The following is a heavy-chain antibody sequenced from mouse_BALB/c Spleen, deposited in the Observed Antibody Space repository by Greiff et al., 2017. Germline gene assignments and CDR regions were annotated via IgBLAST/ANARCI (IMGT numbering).Heavy chain of an antibody. D-gene: IGHD4-1*02. CDR3: ARSNYYFDY. V-gene: IGHV5-12-2*01. J-gene: IGHJ2*01. Sequence: EVKVVESGGGLVQPGGSLKLSCAASGFTFSSYTMSWVRQTPEKRLEWVAYISNGGGSTYYPDTVKGRFTISRDNAKNTLYLQMSSLKSEDTAMYYCARSNYYFDYWGQGTTLTVSS. CDR1: GFTFSSYT. CDR2: ISNGGGST.